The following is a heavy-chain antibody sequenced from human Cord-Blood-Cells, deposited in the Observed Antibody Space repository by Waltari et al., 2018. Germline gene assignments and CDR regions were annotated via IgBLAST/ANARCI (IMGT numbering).Heavy chain of an antibody. Sequence: QVQLQQWGAGLLKPSETLSLTCAVYGGSFSGYYWSCIRQPPGKGLEWIGEINHSGSTNYNPSLKSRVTISVDTSKNQFSLKLSSVTAADTAVYYCARTRGQLGFDYWGQGTLVTVSS. CDR3: ARTRGQLGFDY. CDR1: GGSFSGYY. CDR2: INHSGST. D-gene: IGHD6-6*01. J-gene: IGHJ4*02. V-gene: IGHV4-34*01.